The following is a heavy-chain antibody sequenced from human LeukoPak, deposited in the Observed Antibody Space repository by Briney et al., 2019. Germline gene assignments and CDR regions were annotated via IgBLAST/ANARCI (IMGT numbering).Heavy chain of an antibody. CDR3: ARGGPPRALTTVTKGFFDY. CDR1: GGSISCGDYY. CDR2: IFYSGNT. V-gene: IGHV4-30-4*01. D-gene: IGHD4-17*01. J-gene: IGHJ4*02. Sequence: PSQTLSLTCTVSGGSISCGDYYWSWIRQPPGKGLKWIGYIFYSGNTYYNPSLKSRVPISVDTSKNQFSLKLSSMTAADTAVYYCARGGPPRALTTVTKGFFDYWGQGTLVTVSS.